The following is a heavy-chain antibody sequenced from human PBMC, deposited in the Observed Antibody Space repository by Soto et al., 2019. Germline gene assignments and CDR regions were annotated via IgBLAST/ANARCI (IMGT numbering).Heavy chain of an antibody. CDR2: IYSSGET. V-gene: IGHV4-4*07. CDR1: SDPISGLY. Sequence: SETLSRTCTVSSDPISGLYWTWIRQPAGKGLEWIGRIYSSGETNYNPSLTGRVIMSLDTSKNQFSLNLTSVTAADTAVYYCARASQCKSYFDCFAWLDYWGQGTLVTVSS. D-gene: IGHD3-9*01. J-gene: IGHJ4*02. CDR3: ARASQCKSYFDCFAWLDY.